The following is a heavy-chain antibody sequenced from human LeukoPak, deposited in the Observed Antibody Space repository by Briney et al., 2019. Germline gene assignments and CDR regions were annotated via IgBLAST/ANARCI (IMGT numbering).Heavy chain of an antibody. CDR1: GSTVSTYW. V-gene: IGHV3-74*01. D-gene: IGHD3-9*01. J-gene: IGHJ4*02. Sequence: AGGYLRLSCAASGSTVSTYWMHWVRQVPGKGLVRVSGISSDGATTHYADSVKGRFTISRDNAKNTLYLQMNSLRVEDTAVYYCARGSGFGVWGQGTLVTVPS. CDR3: ARGSGFGV. CDR2: ISSDGATT.